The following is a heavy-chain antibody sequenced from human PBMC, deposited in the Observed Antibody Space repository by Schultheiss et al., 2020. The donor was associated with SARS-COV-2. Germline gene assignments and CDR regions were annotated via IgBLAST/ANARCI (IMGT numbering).Heavy chain of an antibody. Sequence: GESLKISCAASGFTFSSYAVHWVRQAPGKGLEWVAVVSDDGNNKYYADSVKGRFTVSRDNSKNTLYLQMNSLRAEDTAVYYCASTQDPYSTPFDYWGQGTLVTVSS. CDR2: VSDDGNNK. D-gene: IGHD6-13*01. CDR3: ASTQDPYSTPFDY. CDR1: GFTFSSYA. J-gene: IGHJ4*02. V-gene: IGHV3-30*04.